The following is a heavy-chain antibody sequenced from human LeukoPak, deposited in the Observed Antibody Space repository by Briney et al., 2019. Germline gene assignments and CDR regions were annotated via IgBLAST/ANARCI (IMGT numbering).Heavy chain of an antibody. V-gene: IGHV3-48*03. CDR2: IGSNPTSI. Sequence: PGGSLRLSCAASGFTFSAYEMNWVRQAPGKGLEWVSYIGSNPTSIYYADSVKGRFIISRDNAKNSLYLQMNSLRAEDTAVYYCARPLYYDSSGYHTDAFDIWGQGTMVTVSS. J-gene: IGHJ3*02. D-gene: IGHD3-22*01. CDR1: GFTFSAYE. CDR3: ARPLYYDSSGYHTDAFDI.